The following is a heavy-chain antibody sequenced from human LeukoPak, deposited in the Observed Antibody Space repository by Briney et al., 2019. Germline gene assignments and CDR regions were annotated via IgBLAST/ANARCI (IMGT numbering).Heavy chain of an antibody. J-gene: IGHJ4*02. CDR1: GYTFTSYG. D-gene: IGHD3-22*01. CDR2: ISAYNGNT. V-gene: IGHV1-18*01. CDR3: ALLVLGSGSLDY. Sequence: ASVKVPCKASGYTFTSYGISWVRQAPGQGLEWMGWISAYNGNTNYAQKLQGRVTMTTDTSTSTAYMELRSLRSDDTAVYYCALLVLGSGSLDYWGQGTLVTVSS.